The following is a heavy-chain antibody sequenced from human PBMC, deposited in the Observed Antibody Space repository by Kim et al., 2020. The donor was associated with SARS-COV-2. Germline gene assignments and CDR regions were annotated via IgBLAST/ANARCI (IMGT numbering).Heavy chain of an antibody. V-gene: IGHV3-23*01. CDR1: GFTFGSYA. Sequence: GGSLRLSCAVSGFTFGSYAMTWVRQAPGQGLEWVSAISGSGGNTYYADSVKGRFTISRVRSRSTLYLQMNSLRPEDTAIYYCAKEATASETYFFDDWGQGTLVIVSS. J-gene: IGHJ4*02. D-gene: IGHD3-10*01. CDR2: ISGSGGNT. CDR3: AKEATASETYFFDD.